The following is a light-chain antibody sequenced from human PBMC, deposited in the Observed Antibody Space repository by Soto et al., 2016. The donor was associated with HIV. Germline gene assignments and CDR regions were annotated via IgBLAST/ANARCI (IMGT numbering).Light chain of an antibody. Sequence: DIVLTQTPLSLSVTPGQSASISCKSSQSLLHSDGKTYLYWYLQKPGQSPQLLIYEVSSRFSGVPDRFSGSGSGTATDFTLRISRVEAEDVGVYYCMQQTHWPLTFGQGTKVEIK. CDR3: MQQTHWPLT. V-gene: IGKV2-29*03. CDR1: QSLLHSDGKTY. CDR2: EVS. J-gene: IGKJ1*01.